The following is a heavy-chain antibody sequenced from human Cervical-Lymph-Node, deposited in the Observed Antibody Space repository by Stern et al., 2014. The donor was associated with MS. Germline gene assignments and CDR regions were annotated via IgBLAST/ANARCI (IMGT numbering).Heavy chain of an antibody. CDR2: IIPMFGTA. Sequence: VQLVESGAEVKKPGSSVKVSCRASGGTFSSYIISWVRHAPGQGLERMGGIIPMFGTANYAEKFQDRVTFTADESTSTAYMEMSSLRSDDTAVYFCARAGYDFWRGDPFDYWGQGTLVTVSS. V-gene: IGHV1-69*01. CDR3: ARAGYDFWRGDPFDY. CDR1: GGTFSSYI. J-gene: IGHJ4*02. D-gene: IGHD3-3*01.